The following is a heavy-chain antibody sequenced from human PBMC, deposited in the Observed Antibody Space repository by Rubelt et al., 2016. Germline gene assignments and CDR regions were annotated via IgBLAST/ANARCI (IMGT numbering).Heavy chain of an antibody. CDR2: IYHSGST. CDR3: ARDRSSSWANWFDP. Sequence: ETLSLTCTVSGGSISSSSYYWGWIRQPPGKGLEWIGTIYHSGSTYYNPSLKTRVTMSVDTSKNQFSLKLSSVTAADTAVYYCARDRSSSWANWFDPWGQGTLVTVSS. V-gene: IGHV4-39*07. CDR1: GGSISSSSYY. J-gene: IGHJ5*02. D-gene: IGHD6-13*01.